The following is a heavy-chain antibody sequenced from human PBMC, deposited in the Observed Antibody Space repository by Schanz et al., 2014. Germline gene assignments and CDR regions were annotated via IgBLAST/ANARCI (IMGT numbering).Heavy chain of an antibody. Sequence: SGGGLVQPGGSLRLSCAGSGFTFSSYAMNWVRQPPGKGLEWIGEVHPSGTTNYNPSLSYRVTMSVDASKNQFPLKLTSVTAADTAVYYCARGQDHAKTGDLWGRGTLVTISS. D-gene: IGHD2-2*01. V-gene: IGHV4-34*01. CDR2: VHPSGTT. CDR1: GFTFSSYA. J-gene: IGHJ5*02. CDR3: ARGQDHAKTGDL.